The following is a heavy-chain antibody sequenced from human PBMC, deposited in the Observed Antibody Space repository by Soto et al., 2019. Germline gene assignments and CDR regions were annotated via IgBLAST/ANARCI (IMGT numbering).Heavy chain of an antibody. D-gene: IGHD3-16*01. J-gene: IGHJ4*02. CDR1: GGSISSRDSY. CDR2: FHYSGST. Sequence: SETLSLTCTVSGGSISSRDSYWGWIRQPPGKGLEWIGSFHYSGSTYYNPSLKSRVTISVDTSKNQSSLRVTSVTAADTAVYYCARGFGRSHFDYWGQGTLVTVSS. CDR3: ARGFGRSHFDY. V-gene: IGHV4-39*01.